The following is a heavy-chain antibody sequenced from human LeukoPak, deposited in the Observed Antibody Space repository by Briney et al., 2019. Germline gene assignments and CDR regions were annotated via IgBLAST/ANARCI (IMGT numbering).Heavy chain of an antibody. V-gene: IGHV1-69*04. D-gene: IGHD3-3*01. CDR3: ASTIFGPGGLYYYYGMDV. Sequence: SVKVSCKASGGTFSSYAISWVRQAPGQGLEWMGRIIPILGIANYAQKFQGRVTITADKSTSTAYMELSSLRSEDTAVYYCASTIFGPGGLYYYYGMDVWGQGTTVTVSS. J-gene: IGHJ6*02. CDR2: IIPILGIA. CDR1: GGTFSSYA.